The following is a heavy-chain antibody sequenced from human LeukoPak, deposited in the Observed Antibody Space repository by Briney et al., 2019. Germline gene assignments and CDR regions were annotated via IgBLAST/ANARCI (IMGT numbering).Heavy chain of an antibody. Sequence: PSETLSLTCTVSGGSISSYYWSWIRQPAGKGLEWIGRIYTSGGTNYNPSLKSRVTMSVDTSKNQFSLKLSSVTAADTAVYYCATSYYYDSSGYFDYHDYWGQGTLVTVSS. CDR3: ATSYYYDSSGYFDYHDY. J-gene: IGHJ4*02. CDR1: GGSISSYY. CDR2: IYTSGGT. D-gene: IGHD3-22*01. V-gene: IGHV4-4*07.